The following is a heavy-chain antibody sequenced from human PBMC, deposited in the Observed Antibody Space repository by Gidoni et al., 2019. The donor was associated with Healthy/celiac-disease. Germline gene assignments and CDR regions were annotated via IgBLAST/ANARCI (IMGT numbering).Heavy chain of an antibody. CDR2: SNPNSGGT. V-gene: IGHV1-2*02. J-gene: IGHJ5*02. CDR3: ARDPDSSGWYGKNWFDP. Sequence: QVQLVQSGAAVKKPGASVKVSCKASGYTFTGYYMHWVRQAPGQGLEWMGWSNPNSGGTNDAQKFQGRVTMTRDTSISTAYMELSRLRSDDTAVYYCARDPDSSGWYGKNWFDPWGQGTLVTVSS. CDR1: GYTFTGYY. D-gene: IGHD6-19*01.